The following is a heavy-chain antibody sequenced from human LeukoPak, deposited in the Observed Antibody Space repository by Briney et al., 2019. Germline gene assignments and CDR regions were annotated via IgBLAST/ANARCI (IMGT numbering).Heavy chain of an antibody. D-gene: IGHD3-10*01. CDR1: GFTFNNYN. CDR2: ISSSSSYI. V-gene: IGHV3-21*01. Sequence: PGGSLRLSCAASGFTFNNYNMNWVRQAPGKGLEWVSSISSSSSYIYYADSLKGRFTSSRDNAKNSLYLQMNSLRAEDTAVYYCARDPWRPRWFGEHLRYFDYWGQGTLVTVSS. CDR3: ARDPWRPRWFGEHLRYFDY. J-gene: IGHJ4*02.